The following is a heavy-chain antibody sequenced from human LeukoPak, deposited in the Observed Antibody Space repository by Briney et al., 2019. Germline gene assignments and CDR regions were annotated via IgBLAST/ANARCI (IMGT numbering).Heavy chain of an antibody. CDR2: ISSKGGST. Sequence: GGSLRLSCSASGFTFSNYAIHWVRQAPGKGLEYVSGISSKGGSTYYADSVKGRFTISRDNSKNTLYLQMSSLTAEDTGVYYGVSQQAGYVYWGRGTLVTVSS. D-gene: IGHD5-12*01. CDR1: GFTFSNYA. J-gene: IGHJ4*02. CDR3: VSQQAGYVY. V-gene: IGHV3-64D*09.